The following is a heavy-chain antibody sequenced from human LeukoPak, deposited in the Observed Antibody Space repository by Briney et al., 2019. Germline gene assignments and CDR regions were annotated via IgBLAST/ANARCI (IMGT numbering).Heavy chain of an antibody. CDR3: ARGGYDDYYYYYYLDV. V-gene: IGHV3-72*01. CDR1: GFTFTDHY. Sequence: GRSLRLSCAASGFTFTDHYMDWVRQAPGKGLGWVCCTRNKANSYTTECAASVKGRFTISRDDSKTSLYLQINSLTTEDTAVYYCARGGYDDYYYYYYLDVWGKGTTVTVSS. D-gene: IGHD5-12*01. CDR2: TRNKANSYTT. J-gene: IGHJ6*03.